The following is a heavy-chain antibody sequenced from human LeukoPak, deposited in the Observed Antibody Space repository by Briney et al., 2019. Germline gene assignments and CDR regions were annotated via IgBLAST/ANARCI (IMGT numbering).Heavy chain of an antibody. CDR3: ARLDWATRRVFDI. J-gene: IGHJ3*02. CDR2: IYYSGYT. CDR1: GVSVSSSSYY. D-gene: IGHD2-2*01. Sequence: SETLSLTCTVSGVSVSSSSYYWGWIRQPPAKGLEWIGSIYYSGYTYYNPSLKSRVAISVDTSKNQFSLKLTSVTTADTAVYHCARLDWATRRVFDIWGQGTVVTVSS. V-gene: IGHV4-39*01.